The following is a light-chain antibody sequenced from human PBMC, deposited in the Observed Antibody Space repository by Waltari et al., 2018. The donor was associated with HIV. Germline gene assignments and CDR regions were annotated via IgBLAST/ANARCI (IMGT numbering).Light chain of an antibody. CDR1: TVGHYVF. CDR2: DVN. V-gene: IGLV2-11*01. Sequence: QSALTQPRSVSGSPGPSVTISCTGTTVGHYVFVPWYQQYPGKAPKVLIYDVNKRPSGVPDRFSGSKSFNTASLTISGLQPEDEADYFCCSYAGRFTYVFGTGTKVTVL. J-gene: IGLJ1*01. CDR3: CSYAGRFTYV.